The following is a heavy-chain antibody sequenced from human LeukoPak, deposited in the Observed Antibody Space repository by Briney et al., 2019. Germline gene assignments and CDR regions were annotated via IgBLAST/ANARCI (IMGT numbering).Heavy chain of an antibody. CDR1: GYSFADYY. D-gene: IGHD3-10*01. V-gene: IGHV1-18*04. CDR3: ARDLTYGLFDY. J-gene: IGHJ4*02. Sequence: ASVKVTCKASGYSFADYYMHWVRQAPGQGLEWMGWISGNNGNTNYVHKLQGRVTMTTDTSTSTVYMELRSLRSDDTAVYYCARDLTYGLFDYWGQGTLVTVSS. CDR2: ISGNNGNT.